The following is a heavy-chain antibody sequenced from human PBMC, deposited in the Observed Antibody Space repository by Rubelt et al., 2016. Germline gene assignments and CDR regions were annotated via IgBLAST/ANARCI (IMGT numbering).Heavy chain of an antibody. J-gene: IGHJ3*02. Sequence: QVQLVQSGAEVKKPGSSVKVSCKASGGTFSSYAISWVRQAPGQGLEWMGGIIPIFGTANYAQKFQGRVTFTANKSTSTAYMGLSSLRSEDTAVYYCARDLVGVVITTHDAFDIWGQGTMVTVSS. V-gene: IGHV1-69*06. CDR3: ARDLVGVVITTHDAFDI. CDR2: IIPIFGTA. D-gene: IGHD3-22*01. CDR1: GGTFSSYA.